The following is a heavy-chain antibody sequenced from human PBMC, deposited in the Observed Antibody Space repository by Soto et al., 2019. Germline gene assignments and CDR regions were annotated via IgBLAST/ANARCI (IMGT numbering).Heavy chain of an antibody. D-gene: IGHD5-12*01. V-gene: IGHV3-30-3*01. CDR1: GFTFSSYA. CDR3: ARKKKRGVWLFDF. Sequence: QVQLVESGGGVVQPGRSLRLSCAASGFTFSSYALHWVRQAPGKGLDWVAVISSDVNYKYYADSVKGRLTISRDNSKNTLYLQMNSLRAEDTAVYYCARKKKRGVWLFDFWGQGTLVTVSS. CDR2: ISSDVNYK. J-gene: IGHJ4*02.